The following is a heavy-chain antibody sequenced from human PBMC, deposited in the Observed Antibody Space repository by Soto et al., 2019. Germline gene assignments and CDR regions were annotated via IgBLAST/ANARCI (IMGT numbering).Heavy chain of an antibody. CDR2: INHSGST. CDR1: GGSFSGYY. Sequence: SETLSLTCAVYGGSFSGYYWSWIRQPPGKGLEWIGEINHSGSTNYNPSLKSRVTISVDTSKNQFSLKLSSVTAADTAVYYCARARSRSSGSFDYWGQGTLVTLSS. CDR3: ARARSRSSGSFDY. V-gene: IGHV4-34*01. D-gene: IGHD6-19*01. J-gene: IGHJ4*02.